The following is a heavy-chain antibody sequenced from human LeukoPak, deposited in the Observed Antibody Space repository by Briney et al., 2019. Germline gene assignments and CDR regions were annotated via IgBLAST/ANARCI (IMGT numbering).Heavy chain of an antibody. V-gene: IGHV4-4*02. J-gene: IGHJ3*02. CDR3: ARVRRAWEPGPNNAYDI. Sequence: SETLSLTCAVSGGSISSSNWWSWVRQPPGKGLEWIGEIYHSGSTNYNPSLKSRVTISVDKSKNQFSLKLSSVTAADTAIYHCARVRRAWEPGPNNAYDIWGQGTMVTVSS. CDR2: IYHSGST. CDR1: GGSISSSNW. D-gene: IGHD1-14*01.